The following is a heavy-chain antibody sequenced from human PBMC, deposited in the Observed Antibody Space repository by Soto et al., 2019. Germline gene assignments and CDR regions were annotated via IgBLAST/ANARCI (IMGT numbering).Heavy chain of an antibody. D-gene: IGHD3-3*01. CDR1: GYMFTSYY. CDR3: ARDQGITTFGVYSMYYYGMDV. J-gene: IGHJ6*02. CDR2: INPFDGSR. Sequence: ASVKVSCKASGYMFTSYYLHWVRQAPGQGLEWMGWINPFDGSRMFAQSFQGRVTFTRDTSTSTVYMELSGLRSDDTAVYYCARDQGITTFGVYSMYYYGMDVWGPGTTVTVSS. V-gene: IGHV1-46*01.